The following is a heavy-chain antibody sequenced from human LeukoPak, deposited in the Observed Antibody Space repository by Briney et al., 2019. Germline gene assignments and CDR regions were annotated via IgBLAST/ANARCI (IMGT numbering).Heavy chain of an antibody. CDR3: ARDPIAAEPDYFDY. D-gene: IGHD1-14*01. CDR1: TFTINDFA. J-gene: IGHJ4*02. CDR2: IFDENNK. Sequence: PGGSLRLSCTASTFTINDFAMDWVRQAPGKGPEWVAVIFDENNKFHAESVKGRFTISRANSMHTLYLQMYRQLSNLTAGYYCARDPIAAEPDYFDYWGQGTLVTVSS. V-gene: IGHV3-30*04.